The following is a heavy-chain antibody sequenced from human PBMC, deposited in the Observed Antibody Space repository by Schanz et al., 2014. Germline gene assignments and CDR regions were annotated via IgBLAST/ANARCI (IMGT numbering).Heavy chain of an antibody. CDR1: GFSFSGFA. CDR2: VSHDGFTK. Sequence: QVQLEESGGGVVQPGGSLRLSCVASGFSFSGFAVHWVRQAPGKGLEWVSIVSHDGFTKHYADSVRGRFTLSRDNSKNTVYLQMNSLRAEDTALYFCAVLGGFGELPLDYRGQGTLVTVSS. V-gene: IGHV3-30*04. CDR3: AVLGGFGELPLDY. D-gene: IGHD3-10*01. J-gene: IGHJ4*02.